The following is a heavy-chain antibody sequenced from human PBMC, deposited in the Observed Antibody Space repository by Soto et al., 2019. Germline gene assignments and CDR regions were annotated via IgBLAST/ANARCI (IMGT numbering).Heavy chain of an antibody. CDR3: TTNFYSDHGMDV. D-gene: IGHD4-17*01. J-gene: IGHJ6*02. CDR2: IYGSGST. CDR1: GGPITNY. Sequence: PSETLSLTCTVSGGPITNYWSWIRQHPGKGLEWIGYIYGSGSTYYNPSLKSRLIMSLDTSKNQLSLKLTSVTAADTAVYYCTTNFYSDHGMDVWGQGTTVTVSS. V-gene: IGHV4-31*03.